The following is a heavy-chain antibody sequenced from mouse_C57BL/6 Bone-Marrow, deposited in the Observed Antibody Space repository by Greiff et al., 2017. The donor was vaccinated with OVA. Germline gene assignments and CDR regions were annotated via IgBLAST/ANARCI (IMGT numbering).Heavy chain of an antibody. Sequence: QVQLQQSGAELVRPGTSVKVSCKASGYAFTNYLIEWVQQRPGQGLEWIGVINPGSGGPTYNEKFKGKATLTADKSSSTAYMQLSSLKSEDSEVYFCARYLTGTDGYFDDWGQGTTLTVSS. J-gene: IGHJ2*01. CDR1: GYAFTNYL. CDR3: ARYLTGTDGYFDD. D-gene: IGHD4-1*01. V-gene: IGHV1-54*01. CDR2: INPGSGGP.